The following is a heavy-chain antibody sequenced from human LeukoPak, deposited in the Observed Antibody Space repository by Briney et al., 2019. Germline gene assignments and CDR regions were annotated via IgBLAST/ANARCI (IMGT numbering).Heavy chain of an antibody. D-gene: IGHD3-10*01. CDR3: AKEGNYYGSGSYHPAFDY. CDR1: GFTFSSYG. V-gene: IGHV3-30*18. CDR2: ISYDGSNK. J-gene: IGHJ4*02. Sequence: GRSLRLSCAASGFTFSSYGMHWVRQAPGKGLEWVAVISYDGSNKYYADSVKGRFTISRDNSKNTLYLQMNSLRAEDTAVYYCAKEGNYYGSGSYHPAFDYWGQGTLVTVSS.